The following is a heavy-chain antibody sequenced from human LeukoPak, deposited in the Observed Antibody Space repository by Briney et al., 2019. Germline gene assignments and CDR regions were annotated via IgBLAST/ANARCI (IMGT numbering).Heavy chain of an antibody. J-gene: IGHJ4*02. CDR1: GFTFSSYS. CDR2: ISSSSSTI. Sequence: GGSLRLSCAASGFTFSSYSMNWVRQAPGKGLEWVSYISSSSSTIYYADSVKGRFTISRDNAKNSLYLQMNSLRDEDTAVYYCTRYYYDGSGYYYLFDYWGQGTLVTVSS. D-gene: IGHD3-22*01. CDR3: TRYYYDGSGYYYLFDY. V-gene: IGHV3-48*02.